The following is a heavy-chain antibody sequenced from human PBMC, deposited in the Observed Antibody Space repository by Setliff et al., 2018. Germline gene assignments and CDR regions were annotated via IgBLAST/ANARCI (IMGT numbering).Heavy chain of an antibody. V-gene: IGHV4-4*07. CDR1: GGSISSYY. CDR2: IYTSGST. CDR3: ARDRRGYSYGSLGYYYYMDV. Sequence: SETLSLTCTVSGGSISSYYWSWIRQPAGKGLEWIGRIYTSGSTNYNPSLKSRVTMSVDTSKNQFSLKLSSVTAADTAVYYCARDRRGYSYGSLGYYYYMDVWGKGTTVTV. D-gene: IGHD5-18*01. J-gene: IGHJ6*03.